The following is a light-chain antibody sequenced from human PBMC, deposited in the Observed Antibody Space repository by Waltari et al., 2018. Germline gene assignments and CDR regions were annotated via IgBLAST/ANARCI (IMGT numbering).Light chain of an antibody. CDR2: GST. Sequence: QSVLTQPPSVSGAPGQRVTLSCTRRGPNTRAGYEDHWYQQLPRAAPKLLIYGSTSRPLGVPDRFFGSTSGTSASLAITGLQAEDEADYYCQSYDTSLSVVFGGGTKLTVL. CDR3: QSYDTSLSVV. V-gene: IGLV1-40*01. J-gene: IGLJ3*02. CDR1: GPNTRAGYE.